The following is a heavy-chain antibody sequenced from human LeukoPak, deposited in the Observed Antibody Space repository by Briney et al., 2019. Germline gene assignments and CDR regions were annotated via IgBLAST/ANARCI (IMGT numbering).Heavy chain of an antibody. CDR3: AKGNYDFWSGYYKGGYYYYYMDV. Sequence: GGSLRLSCAASGFTFSSYAMSWVRKAPGEGLEWVSAISGCGGSTYYADSVKGRFTISRDNSKNTLYLQMNSLRAEDTAVYYCAKGNYDFWSGYYKGGYYYYYMDVWGKGTTVTVSS. D-gene: IGHD3-3*01. CDR2: ISGCGGST. CDR1: GFTFSSYA. V-gene: IGHV3-23*01. J-gene: IGHJ6*03.